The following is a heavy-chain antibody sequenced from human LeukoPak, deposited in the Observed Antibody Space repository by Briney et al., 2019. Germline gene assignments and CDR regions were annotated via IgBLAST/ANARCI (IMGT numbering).Heavy chain of an antibody. Sequence: GGSLRLSCAASGFTFSSYAMHWVRQAPGKGLEWVAVISYDGSNKYYADSVKGRFTTSRGNSKNTLYLQMNSLRAEDTAVYYCARDPSPYDSSGYYWYYFDYWGQGTLVTVSS. CDR1: GFTFSSYA. CDR3: ARDPSPYDSSGYYWYYFDY. CDR2: ISYDGSNK. D-gene: IGHD3-22*01. V-gene: IGHV3-30-3*01. J-gene: IGHJ4*02.